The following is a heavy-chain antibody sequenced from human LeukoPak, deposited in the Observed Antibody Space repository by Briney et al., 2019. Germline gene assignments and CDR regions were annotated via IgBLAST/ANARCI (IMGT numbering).Heavy chain of an antibody. CDR2: ITPNADRT. J-gene: IGHJ4*01. D-gene: IGHD6-19*01. Sequence: GGSLRLSCAASGFTFGSYGMSWVRQAPGKGLEWVSFITPNADRTSYADSVEGRFTISRDNPRNTLYMQMNSLRDEDMAVYYCAKGIYSSGWSYFDYWGHGTLATVSS. CDR3: AKGIYSSGWSYFDY. V-gene: IGHV3-23*01. CDR1: GFTFGSYG.